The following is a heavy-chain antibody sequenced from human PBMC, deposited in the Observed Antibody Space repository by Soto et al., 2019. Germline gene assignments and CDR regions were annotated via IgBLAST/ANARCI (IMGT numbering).Heavy chain of an antibody. Sequence: ETLSLTCTVSGGYVSGGDYYWSWIRQPRGKGLEWIGYIYYSGNTNYNPSLKSRVIISVDTSKNLFSLKLPSVTAADTSVYSCARIPVDMSMIYWLYPWGHGTLVTVS. CDR3: ARIPVDMSMIYWLYP. V-gene: IGHV4-61*08. D-gene: IGHD5-12*01. CDR2: IYYSGNT. CDR1: GGYVSGGDYY. J-gene: IGHJ5*02.